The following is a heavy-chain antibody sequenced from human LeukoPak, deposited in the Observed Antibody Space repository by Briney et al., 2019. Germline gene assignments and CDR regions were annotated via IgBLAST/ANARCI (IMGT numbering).Heavy chain of an antibody. CDR1: GFTFDDYA. CDR2: ISWNSGSI. CDR3: APDSGGWPY. Sequence: PGGSLRPSCAASGFTFDDYAMHWVRQAPGKGLEWASGISWNSGSIGYADSVKGRFTISRDNAENSLYLQMNSLRAEDTAIYYCAPDSGGWPYWGQGTLVTVSS. V-gene: IGHV3-9*01. D-gene: IGHD4-23*01. J-gene: IGHJ4*02.